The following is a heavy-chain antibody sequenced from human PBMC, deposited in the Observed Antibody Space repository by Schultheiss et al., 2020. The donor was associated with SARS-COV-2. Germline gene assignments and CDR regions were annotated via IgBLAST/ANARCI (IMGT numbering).Heavy chain of an antibody. CDR1: GYSISTAFY. D-gene: IGHD5-24*01. V-gene: IGHV4-38-2*02. CDR3: VRDRARAWFDP. J-gene: IGHJ5*02. Sequence: SQTLSLTCAVTGYSISTAFYWGWIRQSPGKGLEWIGSIYHSGFAYSNPSLKSRVTMSVDTSKNQFSLELNSVTAADTAVYYCVRDRARAWFDPWGQGTLVTVSS. CDR2: IYHSGFA.